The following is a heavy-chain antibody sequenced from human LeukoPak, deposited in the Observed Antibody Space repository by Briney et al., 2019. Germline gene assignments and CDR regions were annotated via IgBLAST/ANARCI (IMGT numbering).Heavy chain of an antibody. CDR3: ARVRYRLAETYIDY. V-gene: IGHV1-2*02. Sequence: ASVKVSCKASGYTFTDYYINWVRQAPGQGLEWMGWINPNSGDTNYAQKFQGRVTMTRDTSISTAYMELSRLRSDDTAVYYCARVRYRLAETYIDYWGQGTLVTVSS. J-gene: IGHJ4*02. D-gene: IGHD3-16*01. CDR2: INPNSGDT. CDR1: GYTFTDYY.